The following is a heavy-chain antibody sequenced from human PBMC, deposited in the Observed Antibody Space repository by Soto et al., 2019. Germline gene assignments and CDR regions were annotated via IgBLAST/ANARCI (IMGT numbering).Heavy chain of an antibody. CDR2: IYSDGSAT. J-gene: IGHJ6*02. Sequence: PGGSLRLSCAASGFTFSYYWMHWVRQTPEKGLVWVARIYSDGSATTYADSVKGRFTISRDNSKNTLYLQMNSLRADDTAVYYCAMLGGWSGGSNDMAVWGQGTTVTVSS. CDR1: GFTFSYYW. CDR3: AMLGGWSGGSNDMAV. V-gene: IGHV3-74*03. D-gene: IGHD6-19*01.